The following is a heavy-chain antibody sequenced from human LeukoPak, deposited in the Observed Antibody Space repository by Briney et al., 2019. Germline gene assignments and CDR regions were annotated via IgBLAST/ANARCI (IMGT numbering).Heavy chain of an antibody. CDR3: ARAHKDAFDI. Sequence: GGSLRLSCAASGFTFSDYYMGWIRQAPGNGLEWVAYITSSGSAVYHADSVKGRFTISRDNAKNSLYLQMNTLRAEDTAVYYCARAHKDAFDIWGQGTMVTVSS. J-gene: IGHJ3*02. CDR2: ITSSGSAV. CDR1: GFTFSDYY. V-gene: IGHV3-11*04.